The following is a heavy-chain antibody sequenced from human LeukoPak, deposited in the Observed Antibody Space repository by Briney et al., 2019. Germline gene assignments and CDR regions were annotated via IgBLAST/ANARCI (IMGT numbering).Heavy chain of an antibody. Sequence: PGGSLRLSCAASGFTFSSYSMNWVRQAPGKGLEWVSSISSSSSYIYYADSVKGRFTISRDNSKNTLYLQMNSLRAEDTAVYYCAKVAYYEILKSWFDYWGQGTLVTVSS. D-gene: IGHD3-9*01. CDR3: AKVAYYEILKSWFDY. CDR2: ISSSSSYI. CDR1: GFTFSSYS. V-gene: IGHV3-21*04. J-gene: IGHJ4*02.